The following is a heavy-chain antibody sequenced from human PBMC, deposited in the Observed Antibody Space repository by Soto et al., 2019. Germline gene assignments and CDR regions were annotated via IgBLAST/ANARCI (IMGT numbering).Heavy chain of an antibody. V-gene: IGHV3-30-3*01. D-gene: IGHD1-1*01. CDR2: ISYDGSEK. CDR3: ASEQLAVLRGVLDY. Sequence: LRLSCAASGFTFNNYPMHWVRQAPGKGLEWVAIISYDGSEKYYADSVKGRFTISRDNSKNTLYLQMNSLRAVDTAVYYCASEQLAVLRGVLDYWGQGTLVTVSS. J-gene: IGHJ4*02. CDR1: GFTFNNYP.